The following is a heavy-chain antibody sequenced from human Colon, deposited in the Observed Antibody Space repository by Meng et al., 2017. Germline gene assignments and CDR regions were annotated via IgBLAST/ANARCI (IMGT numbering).Heavy chain of an antibody. Sequence: QLQLQEFGPRLVKPSQTLSLTCAVSGDSVTTTLSSWSWIRQSPGKGLEWIGNIYDNGYTYYSPSLRSRVTISVDRSNNQFSLNLNSVTAADTAVYFCARGYRGSTYFAYWGQGILVTVSS. D-gene: IGHD3-16*01. CDR3: ARGYRGSTYFAY. V-gene: IGHV4-30-2*06. J-gene: IGHJ4*02. CDR2: IYDNGYT. CDR1: GDSVTTTLSS.